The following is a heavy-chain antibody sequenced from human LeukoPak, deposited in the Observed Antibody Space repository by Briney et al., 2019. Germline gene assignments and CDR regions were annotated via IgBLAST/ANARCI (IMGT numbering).Heavy chain of an antibody. CDR2: ISAYNGNT. J-gene: IGHJ5*02. D-gene: IGHD6-13*01. CDR1: GYAFTSYG. V-gene: IGHV1-18*01. Sequence: ASVKVSFKASGYAFTSYGISWVRQAPGQGLEWMGWISAYNGNTNYAQKLQGRVTMTTDTSTSTAYMELRSLRSDDTAMYYCARKIAAPTTEWFDPWGQGTQVTVSS. CDR3: ARKIAAPTTEWFDP.